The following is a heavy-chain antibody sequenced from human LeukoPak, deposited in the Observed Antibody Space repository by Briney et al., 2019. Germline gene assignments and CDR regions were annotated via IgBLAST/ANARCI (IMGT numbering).Heavy chain of an antibody. Sequence: SESLSLTCTVSGGSISRDYWSWLRQPPGKGLEWIGYIHYSGSTNYNPSLKSRVTISEDTSKNQFSLKLSSVTAADTAVYYCARDRGSGWYFDYWGQGTLVTVSS. CDR1: GGSISRDY. CDR2: IHYSGST. J-gene: IGHJ4*02. CDR3: ARDRGSGWYFDY. V-gene: IGHV4-59*01. D-gene: IGHD6-19*01.